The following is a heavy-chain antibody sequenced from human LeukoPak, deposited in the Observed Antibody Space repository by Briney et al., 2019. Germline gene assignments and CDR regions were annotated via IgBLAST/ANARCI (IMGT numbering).Heavy chain of an antibody. V-gene: IGHV3-21*01. Sequence: GGSLRLSCAASGFTFSRYAMNWVRQAPGKRLEWVSSVGNASPYIYYADSVKGRFTFSRDNAKNSLYLQMNSLRDEDTAVYYCARGDDSQQRNDALDIWGQGTMVTVSS. J-gene: IGHJ3*02. CDR1: GFTFSRYA. CDR2: VGNASPYI. D-gene: IGHD3-16*01. CDR3: ARGDDSQQRNDALDI.